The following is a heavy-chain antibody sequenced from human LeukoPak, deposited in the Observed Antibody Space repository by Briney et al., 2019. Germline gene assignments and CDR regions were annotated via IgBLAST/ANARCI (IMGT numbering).Heavy chain of an antibody. J-gene: IGHJ6*02. CDR3: AGVIVVVPAASSHYYYGRDV. V-gene: IGHV4-34*01. Sequence: SETLSLTCAVYGGSFSGYYWSWIRQPPGKGLEWIGEINHSGSTNYNPSLKSRVTISVDTSKNQFSLKLSSVTAADTAVYYCAGVIVVVPAASSHYYYGRDVGGQGPTVIVSS. CDR2: INHSGST. CDR1: GGSFSGYY. D-gene: IGHD2-2*01.